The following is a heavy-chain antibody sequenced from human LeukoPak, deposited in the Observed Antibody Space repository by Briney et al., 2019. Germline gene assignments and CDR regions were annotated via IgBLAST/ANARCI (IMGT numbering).Heavy chain of an antibody. CDR3: ARRVVVAAAPYYFDC. CDR2: INSDGSST. V-gene: IGHV3-74*01. Sequence: GGSLRLSCAASGFTFSSYWMHWVRQGPGKGLVWVSRINSDGSSTNYADSVRGRFTISRDNAENTLYLQMNSLRVEDTAVYYCARRVVVAAAPYYFDCWGQRTLVTVSS. CDR1: GFTFSSYW. D-gene: IGHD2-2*01. J-gene: IGHJ4*02.